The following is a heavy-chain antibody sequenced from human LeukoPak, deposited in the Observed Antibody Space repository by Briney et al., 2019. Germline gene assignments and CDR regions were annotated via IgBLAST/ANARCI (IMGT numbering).Heavy chain of an antibody. Sequence: GRSLRLSCPAPGFTFGDHAMSWVRQAPGKGLEWVGFIRSKGYGGTTEYAASVEGRFSLSRDDSKSFVYLQMSSLKTEDTAVYYCTRVRSGNDFDYWGQGTLVTVSS. CDR1: GFTFGDHA. V-gene: IGHV3-49*04. J-gene: IGHJ4*02. D-gene: IGHD3-10*01. CDR2: IRSKGYGGTT. CDR3: TRVRSGNDFDY.